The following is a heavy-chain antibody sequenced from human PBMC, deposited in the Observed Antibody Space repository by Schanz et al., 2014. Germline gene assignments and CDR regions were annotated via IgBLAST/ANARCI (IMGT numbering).Heavy chain of an antibody. CDR3: ARDTAQSCIGPSCFEYFQH. V-gene: IGHV3-9*01. J-gene: IGHJ1*01. CDR2: MSWNAGSL. D-gene: IGHD2-2*01. CDR1: GFRFDDYA. Sequence: EVQLVESGGGLVQPGRSLRLSCVASGFRFDDYAMHWVQQAPGKGLEWVSGMSWNAGSLGYGDSVKGRFTISRDNAKNSLYLQMNSLRAEDTALYYCARDTAQSCIGPSCFEYFQHWGQGALVTVSS.